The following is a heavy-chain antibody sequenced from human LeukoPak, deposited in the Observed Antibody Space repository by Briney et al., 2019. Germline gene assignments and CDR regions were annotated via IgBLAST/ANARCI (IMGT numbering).Heavy chain of an antibody. D-gene: IGHD4-17*01. CDR3: ATSHDYGDAFDI. CDR2: ISSSSSYI. V-gene: IGHV3-21*01. Sequence: PGGSLRLSCAASGFTFSSYSMNWVRQAPGKGLEWVSSISSSSSYIYYADSVKGRFTISRDNAKNSLYLQMNSLRAEDTAVYYCATSHDYGDAFDIWGQGTMVTVSS. CDR1: GFTFSSYS. J-gene: IGHJ3*02.